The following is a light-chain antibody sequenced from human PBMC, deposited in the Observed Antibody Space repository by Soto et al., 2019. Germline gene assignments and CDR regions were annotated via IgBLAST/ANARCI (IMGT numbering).Light chain of an antibody. CDR2: TSS. CDR1: QTIATH. J-gene: IGKJ4*01. V-gene: IGKV1-39*01. Sequence: IEMTQSPASLSASVGDRVTITCRASQTIATHLNWFQHKSGRAPKLLIYTSSSVNSGVSSRFRGSGSGTDFTLTINDVQPEDSATYYCQQSYSSLVTFGAGTKVEIK. CDR3: QQSYSSLVT.